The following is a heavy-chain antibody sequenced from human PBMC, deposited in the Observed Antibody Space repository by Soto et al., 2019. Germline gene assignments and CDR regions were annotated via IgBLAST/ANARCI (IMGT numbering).Heavy chain of an antibody. CDR3: AREGALKPFSS. J-gene: IGHJ5*02. Sequence: LRLSCVASGFTFSNYNMNWVRQAPGKGLEWVSHISGSSIYIHYADSVRGRFTISRDNAKNSVYLQMDSLRVEDTAVYYCAREGALKPFSSWGQGALVTVSS. CDR2: ISGSSIYI. CDR1: GFTFSNYN. V-gene: IGHV3-21*01.